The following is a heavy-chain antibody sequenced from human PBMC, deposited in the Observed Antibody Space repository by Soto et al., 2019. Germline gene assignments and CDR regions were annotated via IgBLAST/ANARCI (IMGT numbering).Heavy chain of an antibody. V-gene: IGHV1-2*04. D-gene: IGHD2-15*01. CDR3: ARGVEYCSGGSCYYFDY. Sequence: ASVKVSCKASGYTFTGYYMHWVRQAPGQGLEWMGWINPNSGGTNYAQKFQGWVTMTRDTSISTAYMELSRLRSDDTAVYYRARGVEYCSGGSCYYFDYWGQGTLVTVSS. CDR2: INPNSGGT. CDR1: GYTFTGYY. J-gene: IGHJ4*02.